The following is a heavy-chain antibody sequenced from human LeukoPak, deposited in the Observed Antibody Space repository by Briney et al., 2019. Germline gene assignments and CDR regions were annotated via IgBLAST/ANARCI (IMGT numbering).Heavy chain of an antibody. CDR2: FDPEDGET. D-gene: IGHD6-19*01. CDR1: GYTLTELS. CDR3: ATGHSSGWSQNFDY. J-gene: IGHJ4*02. Sequence: GASVKVSCKVSGYTLTELSMHWVRQAPGKGLEWMGGFDPEDGETIYAQKFQGRVTMIEDTSTDTAYMELSSLRSEDTAVYYCATGHSSGWSQNFDYWGQGTLVTVSS. V-gene: IGHV1-24*01.